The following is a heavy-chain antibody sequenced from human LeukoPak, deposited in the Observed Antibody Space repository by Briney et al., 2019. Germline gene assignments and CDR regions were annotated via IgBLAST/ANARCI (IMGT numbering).Heavy chain of an antibody. J-gene: IGHJ4*02. CDR2: FDPEDGER. CDR3: ATADPRLYTIRYFDY. Sequence: GASVKVSCKVPGYNSNELSMHWVRQAPGKGLEWMGGFDPEDGERIYAQKFQGRITLTEDTSTDIAYMELSSLRSEDTAVYYCATADPRLYTIRYFDYWGQGTLVTVSS. D-gene: IGHD3-9*01. CDR1: GYNSNELS. V-gene: IGHV1-24*01.